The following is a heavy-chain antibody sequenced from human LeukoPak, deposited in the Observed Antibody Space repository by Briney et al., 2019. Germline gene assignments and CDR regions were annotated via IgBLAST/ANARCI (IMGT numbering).Heavy chain of an antibody. J-gene: IGHJ4*02. D-gene: IGHD2-21*01. CDR2: ISSSSSYI. CDR1: GVTFSSYS. CDR3: AKLKIVAGGYFDY. V-gene: IGHV3-21*04. Sequence: GGSLRLSCAASGVTFSSYSMNWVRQAPGKGLEWVSSISSSSSYIYYADSVKGRFTISRDNAKNSLYLQMNSLRAEDTAVYYCAKLKIVAGGYFDYWGQGTLVTVSS.